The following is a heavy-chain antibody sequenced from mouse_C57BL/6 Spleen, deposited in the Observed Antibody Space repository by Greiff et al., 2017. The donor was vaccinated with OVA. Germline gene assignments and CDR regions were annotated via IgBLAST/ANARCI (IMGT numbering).Heavy chain of an antibody. V-gene: IGHV1-26*01. D-gene: IGHD1-1*01. CDR1: GYTFTDYY. Sequence: EVKLQQSGPELVKPGASVKISCKASGYTFTDYYMNWVKQSHGKSLEWIGDINPNNGGTSYNQKFKGKATLTVDKSSSTAYMELRSLTSEDSAVYYCARWDYGSSYGYWGQGTTLTVSS. J-gene: IGHJ2*01. CDR3: ARWDYGSSYGY. CDR2: INPNNGGT.